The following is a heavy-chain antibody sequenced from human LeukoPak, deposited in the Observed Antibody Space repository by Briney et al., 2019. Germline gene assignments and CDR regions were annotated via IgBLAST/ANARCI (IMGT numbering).Heavy chain of an antibody. D-gene: IGHD2-15*01. CDR3: ARARVGAAPFDY. CDR1: GFTFSSYS. J-gene: IGHJ4*02. Sequence: GGSLRLSCAASGFTFSSYSMNWVRQAPGKGLEWVSSISSSSSYIYYADSVKGRFTISRDNAKNSLYLQMNSLRAEDTAVYYCARARVGAAPFDYWGQGTLVTVSS. V-gene: IGHV3-21*01. CDR2: ISSSSSYI.